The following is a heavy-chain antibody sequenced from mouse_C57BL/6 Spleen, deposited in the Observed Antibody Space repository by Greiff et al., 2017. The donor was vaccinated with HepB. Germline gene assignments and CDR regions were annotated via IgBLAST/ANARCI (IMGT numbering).Heavy chain of an antibody. D-gene: IGHD1-1*01. CDR3: ARRGVITSVFSIL. J-gene: IGHJ2*01. CDR1: GYTFTSYW. CDR2: IHPNSGST. Sequence: QVQLQQPGAELVKPGASVKLSCKASGYTFTSYWMHWVKQRPGQGLEWIGMIHPNSGSTNYNEKFKGKATLTVDKSSSTAYMQLSSLTSEDSAVYYCARRGVITSVFSILWGKGTTLTVST. V-gene: IGHV1-64*01.